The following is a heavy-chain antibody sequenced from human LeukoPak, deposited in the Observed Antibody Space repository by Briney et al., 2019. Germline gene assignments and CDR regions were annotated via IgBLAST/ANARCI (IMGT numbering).Heavy chain of an antibody. D-gene: IGHD3-16*02. Sequence: GGSLRLSCAASGFTFSDYYMSWIRQAPGKGLEGVSYISSSGSTIYYADSVKGRFTISRDNAKNSLYLQMNSLRAEDTAVYYCASSYDYVWGSYRYTKFQDDYWGQGTLVTVSS. J-gene: IGHJ4*02. CDR1: GFTFSDYY. CDR3: ASSYDYVWGSYRYTKFQDDY. CDR2: ISSSGSTI. V-gene: IGHV3-11*01.